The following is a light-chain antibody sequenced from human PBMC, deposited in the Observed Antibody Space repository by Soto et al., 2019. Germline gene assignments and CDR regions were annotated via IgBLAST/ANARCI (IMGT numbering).Light chain of an antibody. CDR3: QQYGSSPPLT. J-gene: IGKJ4*01. Sequence: EIVLTQSPGTLSLSPGERATLSCRASQSISSNYLAWYQPKPGQAPRLXXYGASSRANGIPDRFSGSGSGTDLTLTISRLEPEDFAVYDCQQYGSSPPLTFGGGTKVDIK. CDR2: GAS. V-gene: IGKV3-20*01. CDR1: QSISSNY.